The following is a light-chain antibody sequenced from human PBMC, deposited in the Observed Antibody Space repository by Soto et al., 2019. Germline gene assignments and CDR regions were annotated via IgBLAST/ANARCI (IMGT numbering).Light chain of an antibody. J-gene: IGKJ5*01. CDR1: ESVSTN. V-gene: IGKV3D-15*01. Sequence: EIEMTQSPATLSLAPGERVTLSCRASESVSTNLAWYQQKAGQAPRLLIYGASSRATGIPDRFSGSGSGTEFTLTISSLQSEDFAVYYCQQYNNWPFITFGQGTRLEIK. CDR3: QQYNNWPFIT. CDR2: GAS.